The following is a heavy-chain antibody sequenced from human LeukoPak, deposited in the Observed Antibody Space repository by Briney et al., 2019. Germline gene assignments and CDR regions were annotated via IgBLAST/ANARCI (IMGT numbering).Heavy chain of an antibody. D-gene: IGHD3-3*01. Sequence: GGSLRLSCAASGFTFSSYSMNWVRQAPGKGLEWVSSISSSSSYIYYADSVKGRFTISRDNAKNSLYLQMNSLRAEDTAVYYCAREDYDFWSGYRSWAFDIWGQGTMVTVSS. CDR1: GFTFSSYS. CDR2: ISSSSSYI. V-gene: IGHV3-21*01. J-gene: IGHJ3*02. CDR3: AREDYDFWSGYRSWAFDI.